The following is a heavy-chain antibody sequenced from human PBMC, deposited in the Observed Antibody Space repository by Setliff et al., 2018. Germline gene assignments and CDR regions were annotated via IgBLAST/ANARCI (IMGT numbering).Heavy chain of an antibody. CDR3: EIIDDAVMDLDY. Sequence: GESLKISCKGSGYTFTNYLIGWVRQMPGKGLEWMGLIYPGDADTRYSPSFQGQVTISADRSLSTASLQGRSLKASDTAMYYCEIIDDAVMDLDYWGPGTLGTV. V-gene: IGHV5-51*01. CDR1: GYTFTNYL. CDR2: IYPGDADT. J-gene: IGHJ4*02. D-gene: IGHD5-18*01.